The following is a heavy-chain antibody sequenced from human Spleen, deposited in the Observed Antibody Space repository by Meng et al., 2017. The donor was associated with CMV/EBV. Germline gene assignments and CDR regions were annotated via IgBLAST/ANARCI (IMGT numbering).Heavy chain of an antibody. CDR2: INPNTGVT. Sequence: ASVKVSCKASGYTFTGYYIHWVRQAPGQGLEWMGRINPNTGVTNYAQKFQGRVTMTRDTSISTAYMELSRLRSDDTAVYSCVRVEDNGVYGMDVWGQGTKVTVSS. D-gene: IGHD2-8*01. CDR3: VRVEDNGVYGMDV. CDR1: GYTFTGYY. J-gene: IGHJ6*02. V-gene: IGHV1-2*06.